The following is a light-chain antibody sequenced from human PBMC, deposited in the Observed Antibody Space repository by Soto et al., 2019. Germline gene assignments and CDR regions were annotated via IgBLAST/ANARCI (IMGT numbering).Light chain of an antibody. Sequence: DIQMTQSPSSLSASVGDRVTITCRASQSISSYLNWYQQKPGKAPKLLIYAASSRATGIPDRFSGSGSGTDFTLTISRLEPEDFAVYYCQQYGSSPLWTFGQGTKVDI. CDR3: QQYGSSPLWT. CDR2: AAS. J-gene: IGKJ1*01. V-gene: IGKV1-39*01. CDR1: QSISSY.